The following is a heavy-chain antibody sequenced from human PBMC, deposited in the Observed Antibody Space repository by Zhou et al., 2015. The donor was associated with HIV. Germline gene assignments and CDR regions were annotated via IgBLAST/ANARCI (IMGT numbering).Heavy chain of an antibody. CDR3: ARDTGGKGLGGSLTLHY. CDR2: IIPIFGTA. D-gene: IGHD4-23*01. Sequence: QVQLVQSGAEVKKPGSSVKVSCKASGGTFSSYAISWVRQAPGQGLEWMGGIIPIFGTANYAQKFQGRVTITADESTSTAYMELSSLRSEDTAVYYCARDTGGKGLGGSLTLHYWGQGTLVTVSS. CDR1: GGTFSSYA. V-gene: IGHV1-69*12. J-gene: IGHJ4*02.